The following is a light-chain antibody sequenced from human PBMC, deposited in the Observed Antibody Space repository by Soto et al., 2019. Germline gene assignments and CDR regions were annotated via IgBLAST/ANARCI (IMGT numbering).Light chain of an antibody. V-gene: IGKV3D-20*02. CDR3: QQRYRRPQT. CDR1: QSVSSSY. J-gene: IGKJ1*01. CDR2: GAS. Sequence: EIVLTHSRGTLSLSPRERATLCCRASQSVSSSYLAWYQQKPGQTPRILIYGASSRDTGIPDRFSGSGSGTDFTLTISRLEPEDFEVYYCQQRYRRPQTFGQGTKVDIK.